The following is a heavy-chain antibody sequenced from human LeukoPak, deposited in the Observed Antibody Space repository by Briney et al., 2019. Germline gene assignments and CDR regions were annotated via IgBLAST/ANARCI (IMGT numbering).Heavy chain of an antibody. V-gene: IGHV3-21*01. Sequence: GGSLRLSCAASGFTFSSYAMSWVRQAPGKGLEWVSSISSSGGYTYYADSVKGRFTISRDNSKNTLYLQMNSLRAEDTAVYYCASDAVAGTFLDYWGQGTLVTVSS. J-gene: IGHJ4*02. CDR3: ASDAVAGTFLDY. CDR2: ISSSGGYT. CDR1: GFTFSSYA. D-gene: IGHD6-19*01.